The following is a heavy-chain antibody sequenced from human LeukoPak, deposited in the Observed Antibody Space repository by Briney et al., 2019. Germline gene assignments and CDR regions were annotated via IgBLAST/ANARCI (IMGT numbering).Heavy chain of an antibody. CDR3: ARAYLSSGPRWFDP. J-gene: IGHJ5*02. V-gene: IGHV1-2*02. CDR2: INPNSGGT. Sequence: GASVKVSCKASGYTFTGYYMHWVRQAPGQGLEWMGWINPNSGGTNYAQKLQGRVTMTTDTSTSTAYMELRSLRSDDTAVYYCARAYLSSGPRWFDPWGQGTLVSVSS. D-gene: IGHD3-22*01. CDR1: GYTFTGYY.